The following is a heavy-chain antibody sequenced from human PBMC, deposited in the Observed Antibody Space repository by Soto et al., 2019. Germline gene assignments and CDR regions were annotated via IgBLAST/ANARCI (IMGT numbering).Heavy chain of an antibody. V-gene: IGHV4-59*11. J-gene: IGHJ5*02. Sequence: QVQLQVSGPRLVKASETLSLNCSVSGGSISSQYWSWVRQSPGKGLEWLGHLHFRGYTNYNPSLQSLVTISSARSTDQVSRTLTSVTAADKDISYCATYWGTESHTLWFALWGRVALVTVSS. CDR2: LHFRGYT. CDR3: ATYWGTESHTLWFAL. CDR1: GGSISSQY. D-gene: IGHD2-21*01.